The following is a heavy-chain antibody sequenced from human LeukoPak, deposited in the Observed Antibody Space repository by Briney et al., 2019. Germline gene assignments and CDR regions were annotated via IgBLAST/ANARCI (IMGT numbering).Heavy chain of an antibody. J-gene: IGHJ4*02. D-gene: IGHD3-10*01. CDR2: ISYDGSNK. Sequence: GGSLRLSCAASGFTFSSYAMHWVRQAPGKGLEWVAVISYDGSNKYDADSVKGRFTISRDNSKNTLYLQMNSLRAEDTAVYYCARDNVVRGAIQSGYFDYWGQGTLVTVSS. CDR1: GFTFSSYA. V-gene: IGHV3-30-3*01. CDR3: ARDNVVRGAIQSGYFDY.